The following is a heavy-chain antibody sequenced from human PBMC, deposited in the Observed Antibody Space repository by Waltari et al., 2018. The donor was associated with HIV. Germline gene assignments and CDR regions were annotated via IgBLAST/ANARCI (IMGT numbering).Heavy chain of an antibody. CDR1: GGSLTASF. Sequence: QVRLQQWGAGQLKASETLSLTGAVYGGSLTASFWSWLRQCPGWGLVWIGEIKHRGRSDFNPSLKRRVTIAVDPAKNQFSLTLRSLTAADTGVYYCARESRRRIRQGGINWFDPWGQGTPVTVLS. V-gene: IGHV4-34*02. CDR3: ARESRRRIRQGGINWFDP. J-gene: IGHJ5*02. CDR2: IKHRGRS. D-gene: IGHD3-10*01.